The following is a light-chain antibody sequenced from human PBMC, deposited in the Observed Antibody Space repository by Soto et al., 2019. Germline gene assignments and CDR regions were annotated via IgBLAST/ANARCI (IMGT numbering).Light chain of an antibody. CDR3: SSFATTDTPMV. CDR2: DVS. J-gene: IGLJ2*01. CDR1: SSDVGGYNH. V-gene: IGLV2-14*03. Sequence: QSDLTQPASVSGSPGQSITISCTGTSSDVGGYNHVSWYQQHPGEAPKLMIYDVSSRPSGVSNRFSGSKAADTASLTISGLQAEDEADYYCSSFATTDTPMVFGGGTKVTVL.